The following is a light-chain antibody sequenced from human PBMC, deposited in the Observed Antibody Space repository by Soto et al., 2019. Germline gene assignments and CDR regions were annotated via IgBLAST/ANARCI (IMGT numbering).Light chain of an antibody. CDR1: QSISSW. CDR3: QQSYSTPPWT. J-gene: IGKJ1*01. V-gene: IGKV1-5*01. CDR2: DAS. Sequence: DIQMTQAPSTLSASVGDSVTITCXASQSISSWLAWYQQKPGKAPKLLIYDASSLESGVPSRFSGSGSGTEFTLTISSLQPEDFATYYCQQSYSTPPWTFGQGTKVDLK.